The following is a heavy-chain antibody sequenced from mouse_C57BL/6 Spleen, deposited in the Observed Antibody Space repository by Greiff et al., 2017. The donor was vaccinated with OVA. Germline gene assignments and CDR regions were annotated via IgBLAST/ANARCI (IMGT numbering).Heavy chain of an antibody. Sequence: EVKLQESGPELVKPGASVKMSCKASGYTFTDYNMHWVKQSHGKSLEWIGYINPNNGGTSYNQKFKGKATLTVNKSSSTAYMELRSLTSEDSAVYYCAREDYDYEYFDYWGQGTTLTVSS. D-gene: IGHD2-4*01. CDR3: AREDYDYEYFDY. J-gene: IGHJ2*01. V-gene: IGHV1-22*01. CDR1: GYTFTDYN. CDR2: INPNNGGT.